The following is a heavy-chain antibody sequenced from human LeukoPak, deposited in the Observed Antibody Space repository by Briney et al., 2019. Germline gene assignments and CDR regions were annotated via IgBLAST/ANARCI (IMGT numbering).Heavy chain of an antibody. CDR3: AKDWGYSYGYFDY. CDR2: ISGSGGNT. Sequence: GGSLRLSCAASGFTFSYYGMSWGRQAPGKGLDWVSSISGSGGNTYYADSVKGRFTISRDNSKNTLFLQMNSLRAEDTAVYYCAKDWGYSYGYFDYWGQGTLVTVSS. D-gene: IGHD5-18*01. V-gene: IGHV3-23*01. J-gene: IGHJ4*02. CDR1: GFTFSYYG.